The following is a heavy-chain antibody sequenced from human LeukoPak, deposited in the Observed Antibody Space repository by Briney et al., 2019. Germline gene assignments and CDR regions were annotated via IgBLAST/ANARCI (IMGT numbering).Heavy chain of an antibody. V-gene: IGHV4-34*01. J-gene: IGHJ6*03. CDR2: INHSGST. Sequence: SETLSLTCAVYGGSFSGYYWSWIRQPPGKGLEWIGEINHSGSTNYNPSLKSRVTISVDTSKNQFSLKLSSVTAADTAVYYCARRRVTMVRGVIGRYYYYYYMDVWGKGTTVTISS. CDR1: GGSFSGYY. D-gene: IGHD3-10*01. CDR3: ARRRVTMVRGVIGRYYYYYYMDV.